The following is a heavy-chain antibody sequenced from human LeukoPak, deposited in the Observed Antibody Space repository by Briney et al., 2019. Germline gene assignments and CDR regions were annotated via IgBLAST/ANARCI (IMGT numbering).Heavy chain of an antibody. CDR2: IIPIFGTA. V-gene: IGHV1-69*05. CDR3: ARVALRYFGFDY. D-gene: IGHD3-9*01. J-gene: IGHJ4*02. Sequence: VASVKVSCKASGGTFSSYAISWVRQAPGQELEWMGGIIPIFGTANYAQKFQGRVTITTDESTSTAYMELSSLRSEDTAVYYCARVALRYFGFDYWGQGTLVTVSS. CDR1: GGTFSSYA.